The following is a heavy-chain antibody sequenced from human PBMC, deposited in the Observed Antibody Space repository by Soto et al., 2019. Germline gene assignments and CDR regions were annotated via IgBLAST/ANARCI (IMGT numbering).Heavy chain of an antibody. CDR1: GYTLTKLS. V-gene: IGHV1-24*01. J-gene: IGHJ6*02. D-gene: IGHD3-3*01. CDR2: FDPEDDET. Sequence: WASVKVSCKVSGYTLTKLSMHWVRQAPGQGLEWMGGFDPEDDETIYAQNFQDRVTMTEDTSTDTAYMELSSLRSEDTAVYYCATVRFLEWSPRGFYHYGMDVWGQGTTVTVSS. CDR3: ATVRFLEWSPRGFYHYGMDV.